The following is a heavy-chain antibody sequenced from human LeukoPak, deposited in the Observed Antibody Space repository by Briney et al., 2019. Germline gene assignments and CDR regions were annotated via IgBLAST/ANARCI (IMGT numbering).Heavy chain of an antibody. CDR2: IAYAGT. J-gene: IGHJ6*04. CDR1: GFTFSAYA. V-gene: IGHV3-23*01. Sequence: GGSLRLSCAASGFTFSAYAMTWVRQAPGKGLEWVSTIAYAGTFYADSVKGRFTLSRGDSKDTLSLQMNSLRAEDTALYYCVKGLHLLDVWGEGTSATVSS. CDR3: VKGLHLLDV.